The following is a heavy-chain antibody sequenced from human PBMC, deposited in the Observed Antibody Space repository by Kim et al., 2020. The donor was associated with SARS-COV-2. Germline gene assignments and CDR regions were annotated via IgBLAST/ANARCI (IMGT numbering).Heavy chain of an antibody. D-gene: IGHD6-13*01. CDR1: GFTFSSYA. V-gene: IGHV3-23*01. CDR3: ANNHLDSDTKLRLAAAGSFWGEKRKIYGMDV. Sequence: GGSLRLSCAASGFTFSSYAMSWVRQAPGKGLEWVSAISGSGGSTYYADSVKGRFTISRDNSKNTLYLQMNSLRAEDTAVYYCANNHLDSDTKLRLAAAGSFWGEKRKIYGMDVWGQGTTVTVSS. J-gene: IGHJ6*02. CDR2: ISGSGGST.